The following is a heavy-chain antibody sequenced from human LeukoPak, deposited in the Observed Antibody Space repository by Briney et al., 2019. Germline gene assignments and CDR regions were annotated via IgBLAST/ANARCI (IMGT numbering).Heavy chain of an antibody. CDR2: INHSGST. D-gene: IGHD2-15*01. CDR1: GGSFSGYY. CDR3: ARAVVVAATPFFAY. Sequence: SETLSLTCAVYGGSFSGYYWSWIRQPPGKGLEWIGEINHSGSTNYNPSLKSRVTISVDTSKNQFSLKLSSVTAADTAVYYCARAVVVAATPFFAYWGQGTLVTVSS. V-gene: IGHV4-34*01. J-gene: IGHJ4*02.